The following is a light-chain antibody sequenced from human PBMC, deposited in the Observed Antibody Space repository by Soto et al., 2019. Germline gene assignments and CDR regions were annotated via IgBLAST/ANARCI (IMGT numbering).Light chain of an antibody. CDR2: AAS. CDR1: QGISKD. CDR3: QKYNSAPYT. J-gene: IGKJ2*01. Sequence: DIQLTQSPSSLSASVGDRVTITCRASQGISKDLAWYQQRPGKVPRLLIYAASTLQAGVASRFSGGGSETDFTLTISSLHPEDVATYYCQKYNSAPYTFGHGTKLEI. V-gene: IGKV1-27*01.